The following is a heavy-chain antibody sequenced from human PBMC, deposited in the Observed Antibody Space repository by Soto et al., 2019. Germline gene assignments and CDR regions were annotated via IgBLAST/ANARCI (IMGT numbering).Heavy chain of an antibody. Sequence: PGGSLSLSCAASGFTFSDYYMSWIRQAPGKGLEWVSYISSSGSTIKYADSVKGRFTISRDNAKNSLYLQMNSLRAEDTAVYYCAKERVYCSSTSCMNYYYYGMDVWGQGTTVTVSS. CDR3: AKERVYCSSTSCMNYYYYGMDV. D-gene: IGHD2-2*01. CDR2: ISSSGSTI. J-gene: IGHJ6*02. V-gene: IGHV3-11*04. CDR1: GFTFSDYY.